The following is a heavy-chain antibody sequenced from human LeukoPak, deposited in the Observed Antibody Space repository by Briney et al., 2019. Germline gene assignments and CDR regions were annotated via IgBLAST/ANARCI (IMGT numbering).Heavy chain of an antibody. CDR3: ARGRRELRYFEWPTSSDY. Sequence: ASVKVSCKASGYTFTSYDINWVRQATGQGLEWMGWTNPNSGNTGYAQKFQGRVTMTRNTSISTAYMELSSLRSEDTAVYYCARGRRELRYFEWPTSSDYWGQGTLVTVSS. CDR2: TNPNSGNT. V-gene: IGHV1-8*01. D-gene: IGHD3-9*01. CDR1: GYTFTSYD. J-gene: IGHJ4*02.